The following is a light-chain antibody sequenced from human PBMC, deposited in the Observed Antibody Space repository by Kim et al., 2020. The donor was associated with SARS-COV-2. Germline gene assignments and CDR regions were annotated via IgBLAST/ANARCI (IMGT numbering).Light chain of an antibody. CDR3: QSYDNSLIGLL. J-gene: IGLJ2*01. Sequence: QSVLTQPPSVSGAPGQRVTISCTGSGSSIGAGYDVHWYQQFPGTAPKLLIYGNNNRPSGVPDRFSGSKSGTSASLAITGLQAEDEADYYCQSYDNSLIGLLFGGGTQLTVL. CDR2: GNN. CDR1: GSSIGAGYD. V-gene: IGLV1-40*01.